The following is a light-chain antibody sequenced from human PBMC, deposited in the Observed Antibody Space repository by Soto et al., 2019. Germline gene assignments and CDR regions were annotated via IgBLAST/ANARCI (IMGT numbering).Light chain of an antibody. J-gene: IGLJ1*01. Sequence: QSALTQPASVSGSPGQSITISCTGTSSDVGAYKYVSWYQQHPGKAPKLMIYEVSNRPSGVSNRFSGSKSGNTASVTISGLQAEEEAYYYCNSYTSTNTQVFGTGTRSPS. CDR2: EVS. V-gene: IGLV2-14*01. CDR1: SSDVGAYKY. CDR3: NSYTSTNTQV.